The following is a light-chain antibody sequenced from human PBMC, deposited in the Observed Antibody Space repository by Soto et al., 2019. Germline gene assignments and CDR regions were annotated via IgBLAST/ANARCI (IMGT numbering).Light chain of an antibody. CDR3: QQFDSSLYT. J-gene: IGKJ2*01. Sequence: EIVLTQSPGTLSLSPGERATLSCRASQSVSSSYLAWYQQKPGQAPRLLIYGASSSATGIPDRFSGSGSGTDFTLTISRLEPEDFAVYYCQQFDSSLYTFGQGTKLEIK. V-gene: IGKV3-20*01. CDR1: QSVSSSY. CDR2: GAS.